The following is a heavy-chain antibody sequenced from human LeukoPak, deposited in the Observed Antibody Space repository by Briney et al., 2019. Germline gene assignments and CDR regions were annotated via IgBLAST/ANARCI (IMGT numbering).Heavy chain of an antibody. Sequence: GGSLRLSCAASGFTFSSYWMSWVRQAPGKGLEWVANIKKDGSEKYYVDSVKGRFTISRDNAKTSLYLQMNSLRAEDTAVYYCAKDRCSNGVGCYYYYMDVWGKGTTVTISS. D-gene: IGHD2-8*01. CDR3: AKDRCSNGVGCYYYYMDV. CDR1: GFTFSSYW. CDR2: IKKDGSEK. J-gene: IGHJ6*03. V-gene: IGHV3-7*01.